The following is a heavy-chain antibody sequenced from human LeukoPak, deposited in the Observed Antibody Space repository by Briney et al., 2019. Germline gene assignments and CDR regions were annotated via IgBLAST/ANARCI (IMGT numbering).Heavy chain of an antibody. J-gene: IGHJ4*02. Sequence: SQTLSLTCAISGDSVSRNSAAWNWIRQSPSRGLEWLGRTYYRSKWYNEYAVSVKSRITINPDTSKNQLSLQLNSVTPEDTAVYYCARGGYDFWSGYYQTNDYWGQGTLVTVSS. CDR3: ARGGYDFWSGYYQTNDY. CDR1: GDSVSRNSAA. D-gene: IGHD3-3*01. CDR2: TYYRSKWYN. V-gene: IGHV6-1*01.